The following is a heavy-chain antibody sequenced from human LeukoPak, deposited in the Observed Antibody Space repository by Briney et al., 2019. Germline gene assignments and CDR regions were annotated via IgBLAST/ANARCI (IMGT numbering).Heavy chain of an antibody. Sequence: GGSLRLSCAASGFTFSSYWMSWVRQAPGKGLEWVANIKQDGSEKYYVDSVKGRFTISRDNAKNTLYLQMNSLRAEDTAVYYCARASWFGELVYWGQGTLVTVSS. CDR3: ARASWFGELVY. J-gene: IGHJ4*02. CDR2: IKQDGSEK. V-gene: IGHV3-7*01. D-gene: IGHD3-10*01. CDR1: GFTFSSYW.